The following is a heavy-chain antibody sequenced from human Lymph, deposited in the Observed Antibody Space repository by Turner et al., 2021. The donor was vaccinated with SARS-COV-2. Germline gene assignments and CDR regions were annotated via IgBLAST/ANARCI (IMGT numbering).Heavy chain of an antibody. J-gene: IGHJ5*02. V-gene: IGHV1-24*01. CDR1: GYTIPELS. Sequence: DQLLPSGAEEKKPGASVMVSCKASGYTIPELSMRWVRQTPGRGHEWMGGFDADDGETIDAQNYQSRITMTDETTTDTAYMDLSSRRAEDTAEYYGATAPTAVVTDWFDPWGQGTLVTVSS. CDR2: FDADDGET. CDR3: ATAPTAVVTDWFDP. D-gene: IGHD2-15*01.